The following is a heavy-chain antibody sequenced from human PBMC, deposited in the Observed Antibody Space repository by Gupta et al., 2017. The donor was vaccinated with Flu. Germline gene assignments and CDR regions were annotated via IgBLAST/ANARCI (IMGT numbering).Heavy chain of an antibody. V-gene: IGHV1-2*02. CDR1: GYTFTGYY. D-gene: IGHD6-19*01. Sequence: QVQLVQSGAEVKKPGASVRVSCKTSGYTFTGYYMHWVRQAPGQGLEWMGWINPDSGGTKYAQKFQGRVTLTRDTSISTAYMDLSRLTSDDAAVYYCARGSAVVLPGEKMGNDFWGQGTLVTVSS. CDR3: ARGSAVVLPGEKMGNDF. CDR2: INPDSGGT. J-gene: IGHJ4*02.